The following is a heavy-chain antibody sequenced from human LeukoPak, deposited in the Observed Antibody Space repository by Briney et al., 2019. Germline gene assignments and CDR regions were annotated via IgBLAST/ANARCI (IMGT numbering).Heavy chain of an antibody. D-gene: IGHD2-15*01. CDR1: GGSFSGYY. CDR3: ARDRSEYCSGGSCYWHDAFDI. CDR2: INHSGST. V-gene: IGHV4-34*01. Sequence: PSETLSLTCAVYGGSFSGYYWSWIRQPPGKGLEWIGEINHSGSTNYNPSLKSRVTISVDTSKNQFSLKLSSVTAADTAVYYCARDRSEYCSGGSCYWHDAFDIWGQGTMVTVSS. J-gene: IGHJ3*02.